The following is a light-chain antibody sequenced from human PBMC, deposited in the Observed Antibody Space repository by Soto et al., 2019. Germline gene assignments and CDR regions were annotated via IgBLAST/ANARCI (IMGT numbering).Light chain of an antibody. V-gene: IGKV3D-20*02. Sequence: EIVLTQSPGTLSLSPGERATLSCRASQSVSSNYLAWYQQKPGQAPRLLIYDASTRATGIPARFSGSGSGTDFTLTISSLEPEDFAVYYCQQRSNWPWTFGQGTKVDIK. CDR3: QQRSNWPWT. CDR2: DAS. CDR1: QSVSSNY. J-gene: IGKJ1*01.